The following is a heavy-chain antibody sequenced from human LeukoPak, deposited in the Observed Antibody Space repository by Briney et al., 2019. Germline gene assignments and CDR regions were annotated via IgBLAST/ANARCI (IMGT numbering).Heavy chain of an antibody. J-gene: IGHJ3*02. CDR3: ARHRRGGTFDAFDI. V-gene: IGHV4-34*01. CDR1: GGSFSGYY. CDR2: INHSGST. Sequence: PSETLSLTCAVYGGSFSGYYWSWIRQPPGKGLEWIGEINHSGSTNYNPSLKSRVTISVDTSKNQFSLKLSSVTAADTAVYYCARHRRGGTFDAFDIWGQGTMVTVSS. D-gene: IGHD2-15*01.